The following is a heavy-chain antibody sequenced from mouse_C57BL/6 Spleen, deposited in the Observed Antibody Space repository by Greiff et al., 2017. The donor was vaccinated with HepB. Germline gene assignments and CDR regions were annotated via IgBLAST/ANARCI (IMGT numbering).Heavy chain of an antibody. V-gene: IGHV3-6*01. D-gene: IGHD4-1*01. J-gene: IGHJ1*03. CDR2: ISYDGSN. CDR3: ARKTGYWYFDV. Sequence: EVQLQESGPGLVKPSQSLSLTCSVTGYSITSGYYWNWILQFPGNKLAWMGYISYDGSNNYNPSLKNRISITRDTSKNQFFLKLNSVTTEDTATYYCARKTGYWYFDVWGTGTTVTVSS. CDR1: GYSITSGYY.